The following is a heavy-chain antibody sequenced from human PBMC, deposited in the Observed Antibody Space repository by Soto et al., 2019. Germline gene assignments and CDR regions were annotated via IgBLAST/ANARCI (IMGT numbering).Heavy chain of an antibody. V-gene: IGHV3-21*01. Sequence: GGSLRLSCAASGFTFSRYSMNWVRQAPGKGLEWVSSISSSISYIYYADSVKGRFTISRDNAKNSLYLQMNSLRAEDTAVYYCARDRETYCGGDCYSYYFDYWGQGT. J-gene: IGHJ4*02. D-gene: IGHD2-21*02. CDR3: ARDRETYCGGDCYSYYFDY. CDR1: GFTFSRYS. CDR2: ISSSISYI.